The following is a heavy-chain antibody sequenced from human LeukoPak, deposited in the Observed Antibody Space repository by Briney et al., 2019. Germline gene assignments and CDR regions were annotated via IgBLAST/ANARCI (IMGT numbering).Heavy chain of an antibody. D-gene: IGHD6-19*01. V-gene: IGHV4-38-2*02. CDR3: AGSLGGWVGMGDYYFDY. CDR1: GYSISSGYY. CDR2: IYHSGST. J-gene: IGHJ4*02. Sequence: PSETLSLTCTVSGYSISSGYYWGWIRQPPGKGLEWIGSIYHSGSTYYNPSLKSRVTISVDTSKNQFSLKLSSVTAADTAVYYCAGSLGGWVGMGDYYFDYWGQGTLVTVSS.